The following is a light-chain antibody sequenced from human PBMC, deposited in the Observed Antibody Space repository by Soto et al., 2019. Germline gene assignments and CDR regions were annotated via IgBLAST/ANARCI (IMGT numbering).Light chain of an antibody. CDR2: WAS. CDR3: QQYYSTPYT. V-gene: IGKV4-1*01. J-gene: IGKJ2*01. CDR1: QSVLYSSNNKNY. Sequence: DIVMTQSPDSLAVSLGERATINCKSSQSVLYSSNNKNYLAWYQQKPGQPPNLLIYWASTRESGVPDRFSGSASGTDFTLTISSLQAEDVAVYSCQQYYSTPYTFGQGTKLEIK.